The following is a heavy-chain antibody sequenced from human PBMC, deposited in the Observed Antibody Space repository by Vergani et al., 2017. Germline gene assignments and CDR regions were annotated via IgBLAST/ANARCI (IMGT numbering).Heavy chain of an antibody. CDR1: GGTFSSYA. V-gene: IGHV1-69*04. D-gene: IGHD3-16*01. J-gene: IGHJ6*03. CDR2: IIPILGIA. Sequence: QVQLVQSGAEVKKPGSSVKVSCKASGGTFSSYAISWVRQAPGQGLEWMGRIIPILGIANYAQKFQGRVTITADKSTSTAYMELSSLRSEDTAVYYCARDQSKGDPWYYYYYMDVWGKGTTVTVSS. CDR3: ARDQSKGDPWYYYYYMDV.